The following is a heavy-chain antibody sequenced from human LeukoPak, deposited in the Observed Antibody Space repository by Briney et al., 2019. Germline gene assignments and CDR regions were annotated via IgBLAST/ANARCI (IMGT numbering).Heavy chain of an antibody. CDR1: GFTSSSYS. CDR2: ISSSSSYI. V-gene: IGHV3-21*01. J-gene: IGHJ5*02. Sequence: GGSLRLSCAASGFTSSSYSMNWVRQAPGKGLEWVSSISSSSSYIYYADSVKGRFTISRDNAKNSLYLQMNSLRAEDTAVYYCARDQDIAAAGTWFDPWGQGTLVTVSS. CDR3: ARDQDIAAAGTWFDP. D-gene: IGHD6-13*01.